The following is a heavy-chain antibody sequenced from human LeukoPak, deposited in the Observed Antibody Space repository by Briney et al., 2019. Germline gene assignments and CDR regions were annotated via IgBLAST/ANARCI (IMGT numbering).Heavy chain of an antibody. Sequence: SETLSLTCTVSGGSIISSSYYWGGIRQPPGKGLEWIGSIYYSGSTYYNPSLKSRVTISVDTSKNQFSLKLSAVTAADTAVYYCARQMRCSGGSCYSGGRANNWFDPWGQGTLVTVSS. CDR1: GGSIISSSYY. CDR2: IYYSGST. CDR3: ARQMRCSGGSCYSGGRANNWFDP. D-gene: IGHD2-15*01. J-gene: IGHJ5*02. V-gene: IGHV4-39*01.